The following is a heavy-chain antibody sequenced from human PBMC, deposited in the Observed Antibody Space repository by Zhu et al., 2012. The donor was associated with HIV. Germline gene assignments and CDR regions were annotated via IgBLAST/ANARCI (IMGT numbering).Heavy chain of an antibody. CDR1: GASFSPYY. J-gene: IGHJ1*01. D-gene: IGHD2-21*01. V-gene: IGHV4-34*01. CDR2: INHSGNT. CDR3: AGQIAVADARPGYFDR. Sequence: QVQLQQWGAGLLKPSETLSLTCAVYGASFSPYYWTWLRQSPGKGLERIGDINHSGNTNNNSSFKSRVTISIDNSKNQFSLSLKSVTADDSAVYFCAGQIAVADARPGYFDRWGQGTWSPSPQ.